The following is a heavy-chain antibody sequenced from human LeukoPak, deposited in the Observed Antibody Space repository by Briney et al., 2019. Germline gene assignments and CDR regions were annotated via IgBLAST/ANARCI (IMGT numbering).Heavy chain of an antibody. J-gene: IGHJ4*02. CDR3: ARGVVAAPQTFDY. CDR2: FHTRGST. D-gene: IGHD2-15*01. V-gene: IGHV4-61*02. CDR1: RGSISSGNYY. Sequence: SETLSLTCTVSRGSISSGNYYWSWIRQPAGKGLEWIGRFHTRGSTNYNPSLKSRVIISVDTSKNQFSLKLNSVTAADTAVYYCARGVVAAPQTFDYWGQGTLVAVSS.